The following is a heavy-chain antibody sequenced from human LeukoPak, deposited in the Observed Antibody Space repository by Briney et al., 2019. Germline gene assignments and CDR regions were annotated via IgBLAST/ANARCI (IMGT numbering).Heavy chain of an antibody. CDR3: ARSKEYYYGSGSYYTSDAFDI. D-gene: IGHD3-10*01. CDR2: ISSSSSYI. Sequence: PGGSLRLSCAASGFTFSSYGMHWVRQAPGKGLEWVSSISSSSSYIYYADSVKGRFTISRDNAKNSLYLQMNSLRAEDTAVYYCARSKEYYYGSGSYYTSDAFDIWGQGTMVTVSS. J-gene: IGHJ3*02. V-gene: IGHV3-21*04. CDR1: GFTFSSYG.